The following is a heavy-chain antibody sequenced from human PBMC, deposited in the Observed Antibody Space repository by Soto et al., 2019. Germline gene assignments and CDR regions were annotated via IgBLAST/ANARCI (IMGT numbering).Heavy chain of an antibody. CDR3: ARAHTLTAFDF. D-gene: IGHD4-17*01. CDR1: GYSFTRYW. CDR2: IYPGDSDT. Sequence: GESLKISCQGSGYSFTRYWIAWVRQMPGKGLEWMGIIYPGDSDTRYSPSFQGQVTISVDKSISTTSLQWSSLKASDTATYYCARAHTLTAFDFWGQGTLVTVSS. J-gene: IGHJ4*02. V-gene: IGHV5-51*01.